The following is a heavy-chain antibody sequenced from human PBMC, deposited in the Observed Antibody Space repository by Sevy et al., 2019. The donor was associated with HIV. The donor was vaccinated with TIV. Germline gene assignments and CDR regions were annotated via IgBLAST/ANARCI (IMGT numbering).Heavy chain of an antibody. Sequence: RGCLRLSCASSGITFSESLMSWVRQAPGKGLEWVASIKQDGSQKYYVDSVKGRFSISRDNAKNSLYLQMTSLTGDDTAFYYSARVCSGSAPGFDYWGQGTLVTVSS. CDR3: ARVCSGSAPGFDY. V-gene: IGHV3-7*01. J-gene: IGHJ4*02. D-gene: IGHD6-19*01. CDR1: GITFSESL. CDR2: IKQDGSQK.